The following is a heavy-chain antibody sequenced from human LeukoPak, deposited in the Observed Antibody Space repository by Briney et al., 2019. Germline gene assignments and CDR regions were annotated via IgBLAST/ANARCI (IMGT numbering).Heavy chain of an antibody. D-gene: IGHD6-19*01. CDR3: ARLETSSGFLSYFDY. V-gene: IGHV4-38-2*02. Sequence: PSETLSLTCTVSGYSISSGYYWAWIRQPPGKGLEWIGYIYHSGSTNYNPSLKSRVTTSVDTSKNQFSLKLSSVTAADTAVYYCARLETSSGFLSYFDYWGQGTLVTVSS. J-gene: IGHJ4*02. CDR1: GYSISSGYY. CDR2: IYHSGST.